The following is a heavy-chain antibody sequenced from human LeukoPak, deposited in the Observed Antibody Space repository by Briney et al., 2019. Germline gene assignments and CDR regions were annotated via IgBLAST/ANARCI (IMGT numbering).Heavy chain of an antibody. CDR2: ISYDGSNK. CDR1: GFTFSSSG. Sequence: GGSLRLSCAASGFTFSSSGIHWVRQAPGKGLEWVAVISYDGSNKYYADSVKGRFTFSRDNSKNTLYLQMNSLRAEDTAVYYCAKEYCSNSVCHSLDYWGQGTLVTVSS. D-gene: IGHD2-8*01. J-gene: IGHJ4*02. CDR3: AKEYCSNSVCHSLDY. V-gene: IGHV3-30*18.